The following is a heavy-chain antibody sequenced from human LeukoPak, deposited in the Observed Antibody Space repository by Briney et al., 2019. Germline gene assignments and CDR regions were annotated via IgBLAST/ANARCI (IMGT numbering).Heavy chain of an antibody. CDR2: INPNSGGT. CDR3: ATLHLSGWYDYFDY. D-gene: IGHD6-19*01. J-gene: IGHJ4*02. CDR1: GYTFTGYY. Sequence: ASVKVSCKASGYTFTGYYMHWVRQAPGQGLEWMGWINPNSGGTNYAQKFQGRVTMTRDTSISTAYMERSRLRSDDTAVYYCATLHLSGWYDYFDYWGQGTLVTVSS. V-gene: IGHV1-2*02.